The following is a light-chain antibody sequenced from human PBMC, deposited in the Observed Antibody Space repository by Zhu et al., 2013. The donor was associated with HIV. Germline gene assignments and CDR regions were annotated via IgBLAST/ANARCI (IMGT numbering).Light chain of an antibody. J-gene: IGKJ4*01. V-gene: IGKV3-20*01. Sequence: EIVMTQSPATLSVSPGERVTLSCRASQSVTSDLAWYQQKPGQAPRLLIHGASSRATGIPDRFSGSGSGTDFTLTISRVEPEDFAVYYCQQYGASPLTFGGGTTVEIK. CDR3: QQYGASPLT. CDR1: QSVTSD. CDR2: GAS.